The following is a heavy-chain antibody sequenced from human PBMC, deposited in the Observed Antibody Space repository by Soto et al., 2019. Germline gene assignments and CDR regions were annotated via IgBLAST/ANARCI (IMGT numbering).Heavy chain of an antibody. CDR1: GFTFSSYA. D-gene: IGHD2-2*01. Sequence: GGSLRLSCAASGFTFSSYAMHWVRQAPGKGLEWVAVIWYDGSNKYYADSVKGRFTISRDNSKNTLYLQMNSLRAEDTAVYYCARGVNCISTSCSPSYYYYGMDVWGQGTTVTVSS. J-gene: IGHJ6*02. CDR3: ARGVNCISTSCSPSYYYYGMDV. V-gene: IGHV3-33*08. CDR2: IWYDGSNK.